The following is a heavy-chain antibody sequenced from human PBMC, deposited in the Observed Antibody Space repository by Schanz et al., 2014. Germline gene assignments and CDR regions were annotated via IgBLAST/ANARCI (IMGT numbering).Heavy chain of an antibody. CDR1: GFAFSSYS. CDR3: AREQIMAAAGLVDY. J-gene: IGHJ4*01. V-gene: IGHV3-23*04. CDR2: LSGSGGST. D-gene: IGHD6-13*01. Sequence: EVQLVGSGGGLIQPGGSLRLSCTASGFAFSSYSMNWVRQAPGKGLEWVSALSGSGGSTYYADSVKGRFTMSRDNSKNTLYLQMNSLRAEDTAVYYCAREQIMAAAGLVDYWGHGTLXTVSS.